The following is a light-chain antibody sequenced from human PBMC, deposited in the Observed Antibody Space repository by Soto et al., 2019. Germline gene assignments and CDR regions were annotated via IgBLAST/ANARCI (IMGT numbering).Light chain of an antibody. Sequence: QSALTQPASVSGSPGQSFNISCTGTNNDVGGYSYVSWYQHHPGKSPKLIISDVKNRPSGISNRFSGSKSGNTASLTISGLQADDEAHYYCCSYSLSDTPVIFGGGTQLTVL. V-gene: IGLV2-14*01. J-gene: IGLJ2*01. CDR3: CSYSLSDTPVI. CDR1: NNDVGGYSY. CDR2: DVK.